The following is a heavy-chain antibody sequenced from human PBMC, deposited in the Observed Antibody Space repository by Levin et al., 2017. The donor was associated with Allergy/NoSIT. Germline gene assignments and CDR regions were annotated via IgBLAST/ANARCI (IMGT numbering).Heavy chain of an antibody. CDR3: ARELNGEWYFDY. D-gene: IGHD4-17*01. J-gene: IGHJ4*02. Sequence: SETLSLTCTVSGGSISSYYWSWIRQPPGKGLEWIGYIYYSGSTNYNPSLKSRVTISVDTSKNQFSLKLSSVTAADTAVYYCARELNGEWYFDYWGQGTLVTVSS. V-gene: IGHV4-59*01. CDR2: IYYSGST. CDR1: GGSISSYY.